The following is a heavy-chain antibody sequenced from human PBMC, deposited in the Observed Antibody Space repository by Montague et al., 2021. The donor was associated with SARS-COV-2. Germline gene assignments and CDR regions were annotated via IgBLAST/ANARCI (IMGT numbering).Heavy chain of an antibody. J-gene: IGHJ4*02. CDR3: TRDSEDGYNYYFDN. V-gene: IGHV4-59*01. Sequence: SETLSLTCSVSRGSINNYYWSWIRQPPGRGLEWIGYISYSGSTDYNPSLKSRVTISVDTSKNQFSLELSSVTAADTAVYYCTRDSEDGYNYYFDNWGQGSLVTVSS. CDR1: RGSINNYY. D-gene: IGHD5-24*01. CDR2: ISYSGST.